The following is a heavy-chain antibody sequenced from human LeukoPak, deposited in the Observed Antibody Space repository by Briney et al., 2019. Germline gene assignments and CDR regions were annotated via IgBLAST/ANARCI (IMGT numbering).Heavy chain of an antibody. D-gene: IGHD2-2*01. V-gene: IGHV1-18*01. CDR1: GYSFTSYG. CDR2: ISAYNGNT. J-gene: IGHJ4*02. Sequence: ASVKVSCKPSGYSFTSYGISWVRQAPGQRLEWMGWISAYNGNTNYERRFQGRVTMTKDTSTGTAYMERRSVRSDDTGVYCCARTPAGVVVPAAVKLPFDYWGQGTLVTVSS. CDR3: ARTPAGVVVPAAVKLPFDY.